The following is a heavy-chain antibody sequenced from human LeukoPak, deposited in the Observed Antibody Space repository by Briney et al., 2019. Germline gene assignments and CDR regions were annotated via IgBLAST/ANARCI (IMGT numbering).Heavy chain of an antibody. V-gene: IGHV3-23*01. CDR1: GFTFSSYA. Sequence: PGGSLRLSCAASGFTFSSYAMSWVRQAPGKGLEWVSAISGSGGSTYYADSVKGRFTISRDNSKNTLYLQMNSLRAEDTAVYYCARSIAAAGTLWFDPWGQGTLVTVSS. J-gene: IGHJ5*02. CDR3: ARSIAAAGTLWFDP. CDR2: ISGSGGST. D-gene: IGHD6-13*01.